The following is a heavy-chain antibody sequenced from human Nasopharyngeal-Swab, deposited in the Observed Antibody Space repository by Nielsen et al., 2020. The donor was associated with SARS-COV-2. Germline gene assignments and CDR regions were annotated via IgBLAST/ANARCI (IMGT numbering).Heavy chain of an antibody. CDR2: IYYSGIT. CDR3: ARGFVGAYYDSNLDV. D-gene: IGHD3-22*01. V-gene: IGHV4-31*02. Sequence: WIRQPPGKGLEWIGYIYYSGITYYNPSLKSRVTISVDTSKNQFSLKLSSVTAADTAVYYCARGFVGAYYDSNLDVWGKGTTVTVSS. J-gene: IGHJ6*04.